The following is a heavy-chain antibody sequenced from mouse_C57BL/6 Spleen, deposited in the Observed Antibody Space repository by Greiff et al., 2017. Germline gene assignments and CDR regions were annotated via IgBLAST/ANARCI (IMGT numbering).Heavy chain of an antibody. V-gene: IGHV1-50*01. CDR2: IDPSDSYT. J-gene: IGHJ1*03. CDR1: GYTFTSYW. CDR3: ARRHCSTYWYFDV. Sequence: QVQLQQPGAELVKPGASVKLSCKASGYTFTSYWMQWVKQRPGQGLEWIGEIDPSDSYTNYNQKFKGKATLTVDTSSSTAYMQLSSLTSEDSAVYYCARRHCSTYWYFDVWGTGTTVTVSS. D-gene: IGHD2-5*01.